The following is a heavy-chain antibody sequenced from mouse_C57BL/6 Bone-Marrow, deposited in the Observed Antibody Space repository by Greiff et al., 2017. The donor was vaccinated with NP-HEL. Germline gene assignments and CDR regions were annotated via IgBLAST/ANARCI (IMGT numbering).Heavy chain of an antibody. D-gene: IGHD2-1*01. V-gene: IGHV2-6*01. CDR3: ASLYYGNVYAMDY. CDR2: IWGVGST. J-gene: IGHJ4*01. Sequence: VHLVESGPGLVAPSQSLSITCTVSGFSLTSYGVDWVRQSPGKGLEWLGVIWGVGSTNYNSALKSRLSISKDNSKSQVFLKMNSLQTDDTAMYYCASLYYGNVYAMDYWGQGTSVTVSS. CDR1: GFSLTSYG.